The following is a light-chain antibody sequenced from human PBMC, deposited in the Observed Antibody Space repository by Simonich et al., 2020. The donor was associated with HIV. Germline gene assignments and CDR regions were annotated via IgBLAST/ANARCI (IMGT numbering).Light chain of an antibody. CDR3: QQYYSTPVLT. Sequence: DIVMTQSQDSLAVSLGERATINCKSSQSILYSSNNKNYLAWYQQKPGQPPKLLIYWASTRESGVPDRFSGSGSGTDFTLTISSLQAEDVAIYYCQQYYSTPVLTFGGGTKVEIK. V-gene: IGKV4-1*01. CDR2: WAS. CDR1: QSILYSSNNKNY. J-gene: IGKJ4*01.